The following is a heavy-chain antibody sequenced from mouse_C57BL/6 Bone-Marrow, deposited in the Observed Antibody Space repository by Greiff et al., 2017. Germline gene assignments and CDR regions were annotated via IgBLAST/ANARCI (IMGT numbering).Heavy chain of an antibody. J-gene: IGHJ2*01. CDR2: ISSGGSYT. V-gene: IGHV5-6*01. D-gene: IGHD1-1*01. CDR1: GFTFSSYG. CDR3: ARHVYYGSGYDYFDY. Sequence: EVQGVESGGDLVKPGGSLKLSCAASGFTFSSYGMSWVRQTPDKRLEWVATISSGGSYTYYPDSVKGRFTISRDNAKNTLYLQMSSLKSEDTAMYYCARHVYYGSGYDYFDYWGQGTTLTVSS.